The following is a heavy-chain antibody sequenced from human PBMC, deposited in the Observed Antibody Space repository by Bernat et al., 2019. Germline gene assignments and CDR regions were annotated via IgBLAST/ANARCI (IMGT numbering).Heavy chain of an antibody. Sequence: QVQLVESGGGVVQPGRSLRLSCAASGFTFSSYGMHWVRQAPGKGLEWVAVISYDGSNKYYADSVKGRFTISRDNSKNTLYLQMNSLRAEDTAVYYCARFMVQGVSYWGQGTLVTVSS. CDR3: ARFMVQGVSY. V-gene: IGHV3-30*03. CDR2: ISYDGSNK. CDR1: GFTFSSYG. D-gene: IGHD3-10*01. J-gene: IGHJ4*02.